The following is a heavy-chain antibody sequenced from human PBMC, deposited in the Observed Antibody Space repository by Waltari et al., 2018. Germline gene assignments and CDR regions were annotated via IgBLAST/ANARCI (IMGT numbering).Heavy chain of an antibody. Sequence: QVQLVQFGAEVKKPGASVKVSCKASGYTFTASYVHWVRQAPGQGLEWMGWINPDSGGTDYAQKFQGRVTMTSDTSTSTAYMQLSSLRFDDTAIYYCTREFADVVMVPTAADWFDPWGQGTLVTVSS. CDR1: GYTFTASY. D-gene: IGHD3-10*01. J-gene: IGHJ5*02. CDR2: INPDSGGT. V-gene: IGHV1-2*02. CDR3: TREFADVVMVPTAADWFDP.